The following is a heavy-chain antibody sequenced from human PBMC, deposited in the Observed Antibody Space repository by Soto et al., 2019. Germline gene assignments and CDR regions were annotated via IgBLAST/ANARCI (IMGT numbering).Heavy chain of an antibody. D-gene: IGHD7-27*01. CDR1: GGSISPYY. V-gene: IGHV4-59*01. Sequence: QVQLQESGPGLVKPSETLSLTCTVSGGSISPYYWNWIRQPPGKGLEWIGYSYYTESNNNSPSLKSRVTMSVDTSKNQFSLKLKSVTAADTAVYYCARDRGSNWGLNDAFDIWGQGTVVTVSA. CDR3: ARDRGSNWGLNDAFDI. J-gene: IGHJ3*02. CDR2: SYYTESN.